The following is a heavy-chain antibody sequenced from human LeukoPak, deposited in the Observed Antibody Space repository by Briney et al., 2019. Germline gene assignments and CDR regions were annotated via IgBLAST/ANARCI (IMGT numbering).Heavy chain of an antibody. CDR2: ISSSGSII. J-gene: IGHJ1*01. D-gene: IGHD3-22*01. V-gene: IGHV3-11*01. Sequence: AGGSLRLSGAASGFTFRDYYMSWIGKAPGKGLGGVSYISSSGSIIYYADSVKGRFTISRDNAKNSMYLQMNSLRAEDTAVYYCARGKYDSSPFLQHWGQGTLVTVSS. CDR1: GFTFRDYY. CDR3: ARGKYDSSPFLQH.